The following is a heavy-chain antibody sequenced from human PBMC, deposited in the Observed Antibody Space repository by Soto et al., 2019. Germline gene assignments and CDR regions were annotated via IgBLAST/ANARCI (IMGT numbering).Heavy chain of an antibody. CDR1: GNSFANYY. J-gene: IGHJ4*02. CDR3: ARGEHVVVMTAAFDY. D-gene: IGHD2-21*02. V-gene: IGHV1-46*01. Sequence: ASVKVSCKASGNSFANYYIHWVRQAPGQGLEWMGTINPSGGHTTYSQNFLGRVTMTRDTSTSTLYMELTSLTSDDTAVYYCARGEHVVVMTAAFDYWGQGTLVTVS. CDR2: INPSGGHT.